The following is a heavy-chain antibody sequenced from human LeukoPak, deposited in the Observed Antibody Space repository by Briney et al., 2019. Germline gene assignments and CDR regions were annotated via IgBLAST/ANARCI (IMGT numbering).Heavy chain of an antibody. CDR3: ATGRYYYDSSASFDL. V-gene: IGHV1-24*01. CDR2: FDPEDGET. D-gene: IGHD3-22*01. Sequence: ASVKVSCKVSGYTLTELSMHWVRQAPGKGLEWMGGFDPEDGETIYAQKFQGRVTMTEDTSTDTAYMELSSLRSEDTAVYYCATGRYYYDSSASFDLWGRGTLVTVSS. CDR1: GYTLTELS. J-gene: IGHJ2*01.